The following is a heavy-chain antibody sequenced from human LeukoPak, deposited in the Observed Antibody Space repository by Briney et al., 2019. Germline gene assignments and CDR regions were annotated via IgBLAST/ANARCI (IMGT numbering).Heavy chain of an antibody. CDR2: IYYSGST. V-gene: IGHV4-39*01. D-gene: IGHD6-13*01. CDR1: GGSISSSSYY. Sequence: NPSETLSLTCTVSGGSISSSSYYWGWIRQPPGKGLEWIGSIYYSGSTYYNPSLKSRVTISVDTSKNQFSLKLSSVTAADTAVYYCRKMIAAADPDYGMDVWGQGTTVTVSS. CDR3: RKMIAAADPDYGMDV. J-gene: IGHJ6*02.